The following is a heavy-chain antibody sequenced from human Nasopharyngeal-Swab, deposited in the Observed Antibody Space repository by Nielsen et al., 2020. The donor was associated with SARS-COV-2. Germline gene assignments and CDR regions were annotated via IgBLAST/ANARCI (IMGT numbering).Heavy chain of an antibody. CDR3: ARDRIAAAGYYYYYGMDV. CDR2: IGGSGDYT. V-gene: IGHV3-23*01. Sequence: GESLKISCAASGFTFSTYAMSWVRQAPGKGPEWVSVIGGSGDYTYHADSVKGRFTISRDNSKNTLYLQMNSLRAEDTAVYYCARDRIAAAGYYYYYGMDVWGQGTTVTVSS. J-gene: IGHJ6*02. D-gene: IGHD6-13*01. CDR1: GFTFSTYA.